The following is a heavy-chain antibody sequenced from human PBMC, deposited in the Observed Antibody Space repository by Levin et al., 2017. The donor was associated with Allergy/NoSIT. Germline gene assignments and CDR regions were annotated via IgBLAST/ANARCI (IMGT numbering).Heavy chain of an antibody. V-gene: IGHV1-69*06. CDR3: ARGREGDAFDI. CDR1: GGTFSSYA. J-gene: IGHJ3*02. Sequence: ASVKVSCKASGGTFSSYAISWVRQAPGQGLEWMGGIIPIFGTANYTQKFQGRVTITADKSTSTAYMELSSLRSEDTAVYYCARGREGDAFDIWGQGTMVTVSS. CDR2: IIPIFGTA.